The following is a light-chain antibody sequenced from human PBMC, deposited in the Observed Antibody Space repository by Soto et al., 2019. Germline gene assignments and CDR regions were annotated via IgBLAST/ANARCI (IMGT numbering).Light chain of an antibody. CDR1: QTISKW. Sequence: DIQMTQSPSTLSASVGDRVTITCRASQTISKWLVWYQQKPGKAPKVLIFDASILASGVPSRFSGSGSGTEFTLTINSLQPDDFATYYCQQYHIYSGTFGQGTKV. J-gene: IGKJ1*01. V-gene: IGKV1-5*01. CDR3: QQYHIYSGT. CDR2: DAS.